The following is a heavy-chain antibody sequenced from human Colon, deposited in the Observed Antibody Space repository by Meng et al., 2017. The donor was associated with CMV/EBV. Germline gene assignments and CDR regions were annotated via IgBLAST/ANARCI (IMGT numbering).Heavy chain of an antibody. CDR2: ILNDADLR. J-gene: IGHJ4*02. CDR1: GIVFNNYG. Sequence: GESLKISCAASGIVFNNYGIHWLRQAPGKGLEWVAFILNDADLRYNGDIVKGRFIVSRDKFKNTAFLLMTSLRVEDTALYYCVGHEGGPREGVRLVWGQGTLVTVSS. CDR3: VGHEGGPREGVRLV. V-gene: IGHV3-30*02. D-gene: IGHD3-10*01.